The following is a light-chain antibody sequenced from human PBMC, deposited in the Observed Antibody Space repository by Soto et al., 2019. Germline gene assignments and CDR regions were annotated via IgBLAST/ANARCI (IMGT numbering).Light chain of an antibody. CDR3: SSYTSSSTVV. CDR1: NIGVKS. Sequence: SYELTQPPSVSVAPGQTATITCGGSNIGVKSVHWYQQRPGQAPILAVYDDSARPSGITERFSGSNSGNTATLTISGLQAEDEADYYCSSYTSSSTVVFGGGTKLTVL. J-gene: IGLJ2*01. V-gene: IGLV3-21*02. CDR2: DDS.